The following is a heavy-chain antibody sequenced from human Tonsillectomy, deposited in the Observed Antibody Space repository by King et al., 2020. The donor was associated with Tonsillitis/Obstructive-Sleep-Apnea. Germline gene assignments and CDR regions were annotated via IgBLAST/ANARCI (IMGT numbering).Heavy chain of an antibody. V-gene: IGHV4-39*01. CDR2: IYYSGST. J-gene: IGHJ4*02. D-gene: IGHD4-23*01. CDR3: ARHPSTTVVPFDY. Sequence: QLQASGPGLVKPSATLSLTCTVSGGSISSSSYYWGWIRQPPGKGLEWIGSIYYSGSTYYNPSLKSRVTISVDTSKNQFSLKLSSVTAADTAVYYCARHPSTTVVPFDYWGQGTLVTVSS. CDR1: GGSISSSSYY.